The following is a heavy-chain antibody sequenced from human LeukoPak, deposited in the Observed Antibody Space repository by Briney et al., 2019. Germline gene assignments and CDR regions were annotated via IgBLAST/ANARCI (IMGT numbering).Heavy chain of an antibody. V-gene: IGHV5-51*01. J-gene: IGHJ4*02. CDR2: IYPGDADT. D-gene: IGHD3-10*01. Sequence: GGALEISWKGSGSHFTSYWIGGVRQMPGKGLEWMGIIYPGDADTRYSPSFHGQVPISADKSISTAYLQWSSLKASDTAMYYCARRSGSGIDYWGQGTLVTVSS. CDR3: ARRSGSGIDY. CDR1: GSHFTSYW.